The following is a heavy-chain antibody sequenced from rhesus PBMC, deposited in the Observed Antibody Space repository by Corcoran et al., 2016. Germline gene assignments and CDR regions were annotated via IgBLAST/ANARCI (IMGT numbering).Heavy chain of an antibody. CDR2: VEGRSGDT. V-gene: IGHV4-127*01. CDR1: GYSISIGYE. CDR3: ARGGAFDF. J-gene: IGHJ3*01. Sequence: QVQLQESGPGLLKPTETLSLTCAVSGYSISIGYEWTWIRQPPGRGLGWIGSVEGRSGDTKFNPSLNSRVTLSRDTSKNQFSLRLTSVTAADTAVYYCARGGAFDFWGQGLRVTVSS.